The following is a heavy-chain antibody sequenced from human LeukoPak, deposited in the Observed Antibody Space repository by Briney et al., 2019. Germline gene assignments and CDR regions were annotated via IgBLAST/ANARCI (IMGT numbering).Heavy chain of an antibody. Sequence: PSQTLSLTCTVSGGSISSGGYYWSWIRQHSGKGLEWIGYIYYSGSTYYNPSLKSRVTISVDTSKNQFSLKLSSVTAADTAVYYCAREGSPTGGRLSWFDPWGQGTLVTVSS. D-gene: IGHD7-27*01. CDR2: IYYSGST. V-gene: IGHV4-31*03. CDR1: GGSISSGGYY. CDR3: AREGSPTGGRLSWFDP. J-gene: IGHJ5*02.